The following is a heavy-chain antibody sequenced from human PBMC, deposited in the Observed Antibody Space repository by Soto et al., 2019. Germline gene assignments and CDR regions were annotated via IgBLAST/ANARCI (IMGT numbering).Heavy chain of an antibody. CDR2: ISSSSSTI. CDR3: ARFPLQSPAGTPSGWFDP. J-gene: IGHJ5*02. V-gene: IGHV3-48*01. Sequence: EVQLVESGGGLVQPGGSLRLSCAASGFTFSSYSMNWVRQAPGKGLEWVSYISSSSSTIYYADSVKGRFTISRDNAKNSLYLQMNSLRAEDTAVYYCARFPLQSPAGTPSGWFDPWGQGTLVTVSS. D-gene: IGHD1-7*01. CDR1: GFTFSSYS.